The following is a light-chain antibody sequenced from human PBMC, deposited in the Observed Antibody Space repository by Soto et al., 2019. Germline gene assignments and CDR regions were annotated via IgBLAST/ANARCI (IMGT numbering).Light chain of an antibody. CDR3: CSYAGTYTGV. CDR2: EVS. V-gene: IGLV2-11*01. CDR1: SSDVGGYNY. Sequence: QSALTQPASVSGSPGQSITISCTGTSSDVGGYNYVSWYQQHPGKAPKLMIYEVSERPSGVPDRFSGSKSGNTASLTISGLQAEDEADYYCCSYAGTYTGVFGTGTKVTVL. J-gene: IGLJ1*01.